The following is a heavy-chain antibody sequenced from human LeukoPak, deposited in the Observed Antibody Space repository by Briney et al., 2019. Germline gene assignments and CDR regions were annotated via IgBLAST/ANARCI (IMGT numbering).Heavy chain of an antibody. D-gene: IGHD3-10*01. V-gene: IGHV4-39*01. Sequence: PSETLSLTCTVSGGSISSSSYYWGWICQTPGKGLEWIRTIYYSGGTYYNPSLKSRVTISVDTSKNQFSLRVSSVTAADTAVYYCARPNQYNYGSGSYDYWGQGTLVTVSS. J-gene: IGHJ4*02. CDR2: IYYSGGT. CDR1: GGSISSSSYY. CDR3: ARPNQYNYGSGSYDY.